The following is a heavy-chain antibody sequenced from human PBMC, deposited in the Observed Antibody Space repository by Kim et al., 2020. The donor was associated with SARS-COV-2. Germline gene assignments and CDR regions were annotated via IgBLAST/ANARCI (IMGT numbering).Heavy chain of an antibody. CDR2: INAGNGET. D-gene: IGHD6-13*01. J-gene: IGHJ4*02. V-gene: IGHV1-3*01. CDR3: ARGIAVAATIDY. Sequence: ASVKVSCKASGYTFRSYAIHWVRQAPGQRREWMGWINAGNGETKYSQNFQGRVTITRDTSATTAYMELSNLRSEDTAVYYCARGIAVAATIDYWGQGTLVTVAS. CDR1: GYTFRSYA.